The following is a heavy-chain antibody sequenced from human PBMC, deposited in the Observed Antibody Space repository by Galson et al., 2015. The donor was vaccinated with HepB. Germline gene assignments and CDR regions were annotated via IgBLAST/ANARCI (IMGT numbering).Heavy chain of an antibody. D-gene: IGHD2-2*01. Sequence: VKVSCKASGSTFTSYAMNWVRQAPGQGLEWMGWINTNTGNPTYAQGFTGRFVFSLDTSVSTAYLQISSLKAEDTAVYYCARDDLDCSSTSCYAGGWFDPWGQGTLVTFSS. J-gene: IGHJ5*02. CDR1: GSTFTSYA. V-gene: IGHV7-4-1*02. CDR2: INTNTGNP. CDR3: ARDDLDCSSTSCYAGGWFDP.